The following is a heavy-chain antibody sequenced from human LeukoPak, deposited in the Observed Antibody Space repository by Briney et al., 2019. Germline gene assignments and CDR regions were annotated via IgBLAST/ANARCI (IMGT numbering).Heavy chain of an antibody. Sequence: PGGSLRLSCAASGFTFSSKWMSWVRQAPGKGLEWVGNIQPDGSEQYPVDSVKGRFTISRDNSKNTVYLQMNSLSAEDAAVYYCVKDDGWVQYANWGQGTLVTVSS. CDR1: GFTFSSKW. V-gene: IGHV3-7*03. D-gene: IGHD5-24*01. CDR2: IQPDGSEQ. J-gene: IGHJ4*02. CDR3: VKDDGWVQYAN.